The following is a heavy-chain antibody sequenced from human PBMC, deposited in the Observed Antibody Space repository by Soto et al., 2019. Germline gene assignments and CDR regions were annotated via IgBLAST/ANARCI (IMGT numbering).Heavy chain of an antibody. CDR3: ATGWDIVATITFDY. CDR1: GYTLTELS. D-gene: IGHD5-12*01. CDR2: FDPEDGET. J-gene: IGHJ4*02. Sequence: GASVKVSCKVSGYTLTELSMHWVRQAPGKGLEWMGGFDPEDGETIYAQKFQGRVTMTEDTSTDTAYKKLSSLRSEDTDVFFCATGWDIVATITFDYWGQGTLVTVSS. V-gene: IGHV1-24*01.